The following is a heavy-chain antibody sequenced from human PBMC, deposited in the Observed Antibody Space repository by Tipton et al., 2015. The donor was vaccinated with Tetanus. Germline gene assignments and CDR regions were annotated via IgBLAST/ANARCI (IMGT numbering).Heavy chain of an antibody. CDR2: IIPIFGTA. CDR3: ARERLVRYGSYKAFDI. J-gene: IGHJ3*02. CDR1: GGTFSSYA. D-gene: IGHD2-15*01. V-gene: IGHV1-69*06. Sequence: QLVQSGAEVKKPGSSVKVSCKASGGTFSSYAISWVRQAPGQGLEWMGGIIPIFGTANYAQKFQGRVTITADKSTSTAYMELSSLRSEYTAVYSCARERLVRYGSYKAFDIWGQGTMVTVSS.